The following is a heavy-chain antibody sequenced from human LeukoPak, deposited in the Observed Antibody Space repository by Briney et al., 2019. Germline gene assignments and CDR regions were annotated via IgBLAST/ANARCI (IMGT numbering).Heavy chain of an antibody. Sequence: PGGSLRLSCAASGFTFSDCAMSWVRQAPGKGLEWVSFISHSGAYAYYADSVKGRFTISRDNSKNTLYLQMNSLRAGDTAVYYCAKDFDRSSWYFDYWGQGTLVTVSS. CDR2: ISHSGAYA. CDR3: AKDFDRSSWYFDY. J-gene: IGHJ4*02. V-gene: IGHV3-23*01. D-gene: IGHD6-13*01. CDR1: GFTFSDCA.